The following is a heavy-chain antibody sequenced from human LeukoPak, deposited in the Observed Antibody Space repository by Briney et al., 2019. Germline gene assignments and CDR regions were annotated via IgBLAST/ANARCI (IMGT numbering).Heavy chain of an antibody. CDR2: IIPLFGAA. D-gene: IGHD4-23*01. CDR3: ARGWLAETTVVTPYNY. V-gene: IGHV1-69*13. CDR1: GYTLTELS. J-gene: IGHJ4*02. Sequence: SVKVSCKVSGYTLTELSMHWVRQAPGKGLEWMGGIIPLFGAAKYAQKFQGRVTITAVESMSTAYMELSSLRSEDTAVYYCARGWLAETTVVTPYNYWGQGTLVTVSS.